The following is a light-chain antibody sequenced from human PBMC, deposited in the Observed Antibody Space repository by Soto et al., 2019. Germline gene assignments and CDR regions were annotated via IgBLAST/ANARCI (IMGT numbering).Light chain of an antibody. J-gene: IGKJ5*01. CDR2: KAS. Sequence: DIQMTQSPSTLSASVGDRVTITCRASQNINSGLAWYQQKPGKAPKLLIYKASSLESGVPSRFSGSGSGTEFTLTISSLQPDDFAAYYCQQYESYPITFGQGTRMEIK. CDR1: QNINSG. CDR3: QQYESYPIT. V-gene: IGKV1-5*03.